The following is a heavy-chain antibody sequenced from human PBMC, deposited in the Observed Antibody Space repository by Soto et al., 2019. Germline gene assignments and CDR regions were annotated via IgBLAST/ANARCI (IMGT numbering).Heavy chain of an antibody. CDR2: ILYDGSNT. CDR1: GFTFSNFG. J-gene: IGHJ6*02. V-gene: IGHV3-30*18. D-gene: IGHD4-4*01. Sequence: GGSLRLCCAASGFTFSNFGMHWVRQAPGKGLEWVAVILYDGSNTYYADSVKGRFTISRDNSKNTLYLEMNSLRPEDTAVYHCAKSRDGYSFYYFYGLDFCGQGTTVTVSS. CDR3: AKSRDGYSFYYFYGLDF.